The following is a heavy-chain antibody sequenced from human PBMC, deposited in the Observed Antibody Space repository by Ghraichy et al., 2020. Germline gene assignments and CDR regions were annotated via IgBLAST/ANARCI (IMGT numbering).Heavy chain of an antibody. D-gene: IGHD5-18*01. CDR3: ARASPVYSYGLAFDI. Sequence: SETLSLTCAVYGGSFSGYYWSWIRQPPGKGLEWIGEINHSGSTNYNPSLKSRVTISVDTSKNQFSLKLSSVTAADTAVYYCARASPVYSYGLAFDIWGQGTMVTVSS. CDR2: INHSGST. J-gene: IGHJ3*02. CDR1: GGSFSGYY. V-gene: IGHV4-34*01.